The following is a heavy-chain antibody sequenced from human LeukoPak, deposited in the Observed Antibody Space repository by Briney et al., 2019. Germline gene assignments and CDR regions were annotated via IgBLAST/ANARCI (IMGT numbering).Heavy chain of an antibody. D-gene: IGHD2-15*01. V-gene: IGHV1-8*01. CDR3: ARGSMGYYYYYGMDV. J-gene: IGHJ6*02. CDR1: GYTFTSYD. Sequence: GASVKVSCKASGYTFTSYDINWVRQATGQGLEWMGWMNPNSGNTGYAQKFQGRVTMTRNTSISTAYMELSSLRSEDTAVYYCARGSMGYYYYYGMDVWGQGTTVTVSS. CDR2: MNPNSGNT.